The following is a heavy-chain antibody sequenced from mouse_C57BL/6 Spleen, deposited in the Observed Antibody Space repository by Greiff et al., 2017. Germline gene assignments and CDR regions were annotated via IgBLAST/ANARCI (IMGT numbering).Heavy chain of an antibody. CDR3: ARGVIYYGNYDWYFDV. J-gene: IGHJ1*03. V-gene: IGHV1-54*01. CDR2: INPGSGGT. D-gene: IGHD2-1*01. CDR1: GYAFTNYL. Sequence: VQLQQSGAELVRPGTSVKVSCKASGYAFTNYLIEWVKQRPGQGLEWIGVINPGSGGTNYNEKFKGKATLTADKSSSTAYMQLSSLTSEDSAVYFWARGVIYYGNYDWYFDVWGTGTTVTVSS.